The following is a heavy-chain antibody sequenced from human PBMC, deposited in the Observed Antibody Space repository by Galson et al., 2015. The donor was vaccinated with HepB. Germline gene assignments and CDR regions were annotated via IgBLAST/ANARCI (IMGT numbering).Heavy chain of an antibody. Sequence: SLRLSCAASGFTVSSNYMSWVRQAPGKGLEWVSVIYSGGSTYYADSVKGRFTISRDNSKNTLYLQMNSLRAEDTAVYYCARAVAGTPMAEYFQHWGQGTLVAVSS. CDR3: ARAVAGTPMAEYFQH. V-gene: IGHV3-66*01. J-gene: IGHJ1*01. CDR2: IYSGGST. D-gene: IGHD6-19*01. CDR1: GFTVSSNY.